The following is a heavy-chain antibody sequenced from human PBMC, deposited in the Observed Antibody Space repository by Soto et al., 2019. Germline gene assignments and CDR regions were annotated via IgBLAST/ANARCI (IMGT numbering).Heavy chain of an antibody. V-gene: IGHV4-31*03. CDR3: ARSVVGAQSQTDH. J-gene: IGHJ4*02. Sequence: QVQLQESGPSLVRPSQTLSLTCSVSGLDVSRGGSYWGWIRQLPGKGLEWIGYIYYTGETFFNPSLESRLSMSADTSKNQFSLKWRSVTAVDTAVYYCARSVVGAQSQTDHWCQGTLVSVSS. D-gene: IGHD1-26*01. CDR2: IYYTGET. CDR1: GLDVSRGGSY.